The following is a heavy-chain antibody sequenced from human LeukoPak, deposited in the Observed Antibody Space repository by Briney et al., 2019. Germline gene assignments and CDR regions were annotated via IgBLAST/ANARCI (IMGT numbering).Heavy chain of an antibody. J-gene: IGHJ4*02. CDR1: GGTFSSYA. Sequence: SVKVSCKASGGTFSSYAINWVRQAPGQGLEWMGRIIPILGIANYAQKFQGRVTITADKSTSTAYMELSSLRSEDTAVYYCARVLRGVGAIDYWGQGTLVTVSS. D-gene: IGHD1-26*01. V-gene: IGHV1-69*04. CDR2: IIPILGIA. CDR3: ARVLRGVGAIDY.